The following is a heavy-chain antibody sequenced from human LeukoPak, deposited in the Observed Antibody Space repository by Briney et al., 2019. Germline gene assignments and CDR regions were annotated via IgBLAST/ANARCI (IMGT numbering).Heavy chain of an antibody. CDR3: ARSDRYLWYCDL. CDR1: GGSIITYY. Sequence: SEPLSLPCTAPGGSIITYYWSWLRQPQGKGLEWIGYVYYRWTTNYKYKSSLKSRVTISVDASKIQVSLRLSSVTAAGTSVYYCARSDRYLWYCDLWGRGTLVTVSS. J-gene: IGHJ2*01. CDR2: VYYRWTT. D-gene: IGHD1-1*01. V-gene: IGHV4-59*01.